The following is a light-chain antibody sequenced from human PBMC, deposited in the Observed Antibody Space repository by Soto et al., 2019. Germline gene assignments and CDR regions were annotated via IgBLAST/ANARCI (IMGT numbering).Light chain of an antibody. J-gene: IGLJ1*01. CDR3: CSYAGGSTYV. Sequence: QSVRSQPASVSGSPGQSIPISCTGTSSDVGLYNLVSWYQHHPGKAPKLMIHEVSKRPSGVSSRFSGSKSGNTASLTISGLQAEDEADYYCCSYAGGSTYVFGTGTKVTVL. V-gene: IGLV2-23*02. CDR2: EVS. CDR1: SSDVGLYNL.